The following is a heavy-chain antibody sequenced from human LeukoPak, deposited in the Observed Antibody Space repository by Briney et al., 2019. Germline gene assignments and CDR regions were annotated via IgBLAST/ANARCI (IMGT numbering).Heavy chain of an antibody. V-gene: IGHV3-7*03. CDR2: INQDGGEK. J-gene: IGHJ4*02. Sequence: GGSLRLSCAASGFTFRIHWLSWVRQAPGKGLEWVAKINQDGGEKYYGDPVKGRVTISRDNAKNSLYLQMNSLGAEDTAVYYCAREMSYGDCFDYWGQGTLVTVSS. CDR3: AREMSYGDCFDY. D-gene: IGHD4-17*01. CDR1: GFTFRIHW.